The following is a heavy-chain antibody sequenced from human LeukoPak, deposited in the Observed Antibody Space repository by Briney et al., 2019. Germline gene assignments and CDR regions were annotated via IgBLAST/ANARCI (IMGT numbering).Heavy chain of an antibody. J-gene: IGHJ6*03. CDR2: INPNSGGT. V-gene: IGHV1-2*02. CDR1: GYTFSGYY. Sequence: GASVKVSCKASGYTFSGYYLHWVRQAPGQGLEWMGWINPNSGGTNYAQKFQGRVTMTRDTSISTAYMELSRLRSDDTAVYYCARDPYYYGSGRMRWRYYYYYMDVWGKGTTVTVSS. D-gene: IGHD3-10*01. CDR3: ARDPYYYGSGRMRWRYYYYYMDV.